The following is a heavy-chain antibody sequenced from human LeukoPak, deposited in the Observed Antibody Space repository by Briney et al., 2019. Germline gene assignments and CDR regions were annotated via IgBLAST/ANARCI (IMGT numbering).Heavy chain of an antibody. CDR1: GYTFTGYY. Sequence: ASVKVSCQASGYTFTGYYMHWVRQAPGQGLEWLGWINPASGDTDYGQKFQGRVSMTRDTSIATAYMELTGLAPDDTAVYYCARDRGPSYDSGIYFQYYFHFWGQGTLVTVSS. V-gene: IGHV1-2*02. CDR3: ARDRGPSYDSGIYFQYYFHF. J-gene: IGHJ4*02. CDR2: INPASGDT. D-gene: IGHD3-10*01.